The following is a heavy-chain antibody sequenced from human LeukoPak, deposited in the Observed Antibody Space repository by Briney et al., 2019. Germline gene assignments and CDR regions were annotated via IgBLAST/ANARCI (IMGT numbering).Heavy chain of an antibody. J-gene: IGHJ4*02. V-gene: IGHV3-30*18. D-gene: IGHD4-17*01. Sequence: PGGSLRLSCAASGFTFSSYGMHWVRQAPGKGLEWVAVISYDGSNKHYADSVKGRFTISRDNSKNTLYLQMNSLRAEDTAVYYCAKPREDGDYLDYWGQGTLVTVSS. CDR1: GFTFSSYG. CDR3: AKPREDGDYLDY. CDR2: ISYDGSNK.